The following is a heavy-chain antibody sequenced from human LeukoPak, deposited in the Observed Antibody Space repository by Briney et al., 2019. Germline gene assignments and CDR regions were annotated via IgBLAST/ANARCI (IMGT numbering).Heavy chain of an antibody. Sequence: SETLSLTCTVSGGSVSSGSYYWSWIRQPPGKGLEWIGYIYYSGSTNYNPSLKSRVTISVDTSKNQFSLKLSSVTAADTAVYYCARASTVTDQYFDYWGQGTLVTVSS. CDR2: IYYSGST. V-gene: IGHV4-61*01. J-gene: IGHJ4*02. CDR1: GGSVSSGSYY. CDR3: ARASTVTDQYFDY. D-gene: IGHD4-17*01.